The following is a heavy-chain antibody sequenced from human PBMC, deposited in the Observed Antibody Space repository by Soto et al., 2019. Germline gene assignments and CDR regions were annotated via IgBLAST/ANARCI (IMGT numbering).Heavy chain of an antibody. CDR2: IIHIFGTA. CDR1: VGTFSSYA. D-gene: IGHD3-3*01. CDR3: ASRWDYDFWSGYSTDYYYYGMDV. V-gene: IGHV1-69*01. J-gene: IGHJ6*02. Sequence: QVQLVQSGAEVKKPGSSVKVSCKASVGTFSSYAISWVRQAPGHGLEWMGGIIHIFGTAHYAKKFQGRVTITADESTSTAYIELSSLRSEATAVDYCASRWDYDFWSGYSTDYYYYGMDVWGQGTTVTVSS.